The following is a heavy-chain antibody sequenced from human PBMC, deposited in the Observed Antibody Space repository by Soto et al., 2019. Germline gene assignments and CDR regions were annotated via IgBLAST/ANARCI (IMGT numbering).Heavy chain of an antibody. CDR1: GFTFSSYA. D-gene: IGHD1-7*01. Sequence: QVQLVESGGGVVQPGRSLRLSCAASGFTFSSYAMHWVRQAPGKGLEWVAVISYDGSNKYYADSVKGRFTISRDNSKNTLYLQMNSLRAEDTAVYYCARDCSSGITGTTSYFDYWGQGTLVTVSS. V-gene: IGHV3-30-3*01. CDR2: ISYDGSNK. CDR3: ARDCSSGITGTTSYFDY. J-gene: IGHJ4*02.